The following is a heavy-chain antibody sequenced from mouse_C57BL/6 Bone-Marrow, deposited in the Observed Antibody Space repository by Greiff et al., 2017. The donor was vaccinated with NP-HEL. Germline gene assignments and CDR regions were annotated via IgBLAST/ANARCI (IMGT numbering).Heavy chain of an antibody. V-gene: IGHV1-55*01. CDR2: IYPGSGST. J-gene: IGHJ2*01. Sequence: QVQLQQPGAELVKPGASVKMSCKASGYTFTSYWITWVKQRPGQGLEWIGDIYPGSGSTNYNEKFKSKATLTVDTSSSTAYMQLSSLTSEDSAVYYCARPPHYYYGSSYDYFDYWGQGTTLTVSS. CDR3: ARPPHYYYGSSYDYFDY. CDR1: GYTFTSYW. D-gene: IGHD1-1*01.